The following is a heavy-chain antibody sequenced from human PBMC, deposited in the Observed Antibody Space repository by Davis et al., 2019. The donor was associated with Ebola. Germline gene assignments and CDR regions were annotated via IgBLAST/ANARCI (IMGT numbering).Heavy chain of an antibody. Sequence: SVKVSCKASGGTFSSYAISWVRQAPGQGLEWMGGIIPIFGTANYAQKFQGRVTITADESTSTAYMELSSLRSEDTAVYYCARSRYCTGGVCYWYFDLWGRGTLVTVSS. CDR3: ARSRYCTGGVCYWYFDL. CDR2: IIPIFGTA. J-gene: IGHJ2*01. CDR1: GGTFSSYA. D-gene: IGHD2-8*02. V-gene: IGHV1-69*13.